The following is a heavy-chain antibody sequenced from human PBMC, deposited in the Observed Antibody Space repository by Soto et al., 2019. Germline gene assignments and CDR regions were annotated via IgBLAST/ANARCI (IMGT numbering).Heavy chain of an antibody. J-gene: IGHJ4*02. Sequence: SETLSLTCTVSGGSISSSSYYWGWIRQPPGKGLEWIGSIYYSGSTYYNPSLKSRFTISVDTSKNQFSLKLSSVTAADTAVYYCARHLGYSSSWYAYYFDYWGQGTLVTVSS. CDR1: GGSISSSSYY. V-gene: IGHV4-39*01. CDR2: IYYSGST. D-gene: IGHD6-13*01. CDR3: ARHLGYSSSWYAYYFDY.